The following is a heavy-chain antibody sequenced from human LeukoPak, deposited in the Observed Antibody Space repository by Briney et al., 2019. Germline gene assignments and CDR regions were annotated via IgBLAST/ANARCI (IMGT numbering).Heavy chain of an antibody. CDR3: ARDRGGVIPY. Sequence: ASVRVSCKSSGYTFSDYDINWVRQVAGQGLEWMGWMNPDSGNTGYVQKFQGRVIMTTDTSTSTAYMEVRSLRSDDTAVYYCARDRGGVIPYWGQGTLVTVSS. D-gene: IGHD3-10*01. CDR1: GYTFSDYD. J-gene: IGHJ4*02. V-gene: IGHV1-8*02. CDR2: MNPDSGNT.